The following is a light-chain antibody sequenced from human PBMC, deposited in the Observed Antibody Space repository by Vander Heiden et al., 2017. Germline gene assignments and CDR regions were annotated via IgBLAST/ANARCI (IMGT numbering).Light chain of an antibody. Sequence: QSVLTQPPSASGTPGQRVAISCSGRSSNIGSNAVNWYQQLPGTAPKLLIQNNNQRPSGVPDRFSGSKSGTSASLAISGLQSEDEADYYCAAWDDILNGPAFGGGTKLTVL. CDR2: NNN. CDR1: SSNIGSNA. CDR3: AAWDDILNGPA. V-gene: IGLV1-44*01. J-gene: IGLJ2*01.